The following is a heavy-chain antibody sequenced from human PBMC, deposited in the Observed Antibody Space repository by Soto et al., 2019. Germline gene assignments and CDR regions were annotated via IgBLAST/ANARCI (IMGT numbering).Heavy chain of an antibody. Sequence: PGGSLRLSCAASGFTVSSNYMSWVRQAPGKGLEWVSVIYSGGSTYYADSVKGRFTISRDNSKNTLYLQMNSLRAEDTAVYYCARDVTRVSTIFGVVIADYGMDVWGQGTTVTVSS. J-gene: IGHJ6*02. CDR3: ARDVTRVSTIFGVVIADYGMDV. D-gene: IGHD3-3*01. CDR1: GFTVSSNY. V-gene: IGHV3-53*01. CDR2: IYSGGST.